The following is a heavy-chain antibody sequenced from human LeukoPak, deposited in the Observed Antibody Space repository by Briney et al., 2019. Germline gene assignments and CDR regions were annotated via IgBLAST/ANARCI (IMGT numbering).Heavy chain of an antibody. Sequence: WASVKVSCKASGYTFTSYGINWVRQAPGQGPEWMGWISAYNGNTKYAQNLQGRVTMTTDTSTSTAYMELRSLRSDDTAVYYCTRDLPYSSSWESIDYWGQGTLVTVSS. CDR1: GYTFTSYG. J-gene: IGHJ4*02. V-gene: IGHV1-18*01. CDR2: ISAYNGNT. CDR3: TRDLPYSSSWESIDY. D-gene: IGHD6-13*01.